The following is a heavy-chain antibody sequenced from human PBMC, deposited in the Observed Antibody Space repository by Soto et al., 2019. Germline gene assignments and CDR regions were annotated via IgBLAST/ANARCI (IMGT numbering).Heavy chain of an antibody. J-gene: IGHJ4*02. D-gene: IGHD2-15*01. Sequence: SETLSLTCAVYGGSFSGYYWSWIRQPPGKGLEWVGEIYHSGSTNYSPSLKSRVTISVYTSSNQFSLTLKSVTAADTAVYYCARRIGGSSNFDNWGQGTLVTVSS. CDR1: GGSFSGYY. CDR3: ARRIGGSSNFDN. V-gene: IGHV4-34*01. CDR2: IYHSGST.